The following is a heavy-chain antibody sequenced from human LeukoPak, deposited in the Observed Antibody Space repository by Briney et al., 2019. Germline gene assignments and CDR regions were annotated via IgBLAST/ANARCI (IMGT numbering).Heavy chain of an antibody. V-gene: IGHV3-74*01. Sequence: GGSLRLSCAASRFTFSSYGMHWVRQAPGKGLVWVSRINSDGSSTSYADSVKGRFTISRDNAKNSLYLQMNSLRAEDTAVYYCAGTITIFQIDYWGQGTLVTVSS. CDR2: INSDGSST. J-gene: IGHJ4*02. D-gene: IGHD3-9*01. CDR3: AGTITIFQIDY. CDR1: RFTFSSYG.